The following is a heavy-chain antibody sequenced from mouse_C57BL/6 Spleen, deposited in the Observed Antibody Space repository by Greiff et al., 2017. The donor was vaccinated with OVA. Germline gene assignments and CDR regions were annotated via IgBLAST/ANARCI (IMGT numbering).Heavy chain of an antibody. D-gene: IGHD2-2*01. J-gene: IGHJ4*01. V-gene: IGHV7-1*01. CDR1: GFTFSDFY. CDR2: SRNKANDYTT. Sequence: EVKVVESGGGLVQSGRSLRLSCATSGFTFSDFYMEWVRQAPGKGLEWIAASRNKANDYTTEYSASVKGRFIVSRDTSQSILYLQMNALRAEDTAIYYCARDLWFSYAMDYWGQGTSVTVSS. CDR3: ARDLWFSYAMDY.